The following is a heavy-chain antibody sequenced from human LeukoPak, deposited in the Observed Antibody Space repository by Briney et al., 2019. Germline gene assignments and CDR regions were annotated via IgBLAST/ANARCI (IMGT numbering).Heavy chain of an antibody. D-gene: IGHD6-6*01. CDR3: AKEGALYSSSSVEH. CDR2: ISGSGGST. J-gene: IGHJ1*01. Sequence: GGSLRLSCAASGFTFSRYAMSWVRQAPGKGLECVSSISGSGGSTYYADSVKGRFTISRDNSKNTLYLQMNSLRAEDTAVYYCAKEGALYSSSSVEHWGQGTLVTVSS. V-gene: IGHV3-23*01. CDR1: GFTFSRYA.